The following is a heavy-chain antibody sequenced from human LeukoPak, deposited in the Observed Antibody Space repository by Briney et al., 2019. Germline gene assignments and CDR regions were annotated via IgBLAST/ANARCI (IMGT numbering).Heavy chain of an antibody. CDR2: ISYDGSNK. CDR3: AKAMVRGVIIPYYFDY. Sequence: GGSMRLSCAASGFTFSSYGMHWVRQAPGKGLEGVAVISYDGSNKYYADSVKGRFTISRDNSKNTLYLQMNSMRAEDTAVYYCAKAMVRGVIIPYYFDYWGQGTLVTVSS. D-gene: IGHD3-10*01. J-gene: IGHJ4*02. CDR1: GFTFSSYG. V-gene: IGHV3-30*18.